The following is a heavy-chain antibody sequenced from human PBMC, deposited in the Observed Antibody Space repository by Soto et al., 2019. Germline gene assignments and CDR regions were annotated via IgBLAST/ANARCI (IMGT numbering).Heavy chain of an antibody. Sequence: QVQLQESGPGLVKPSQTLSLTCTVSGGSISSGGYYWSWIRQHPGKGLEWIGYIYYSGSTYYNPSFQRRVTIEVDTSKTLFSVKLSSVTAADTAVYYCARDQYGDNWYFDLWGRGTLVTVSS. V-gene: IGHV4-31*03. CDR2: IYYSGST. D-gene: IGHD4-17*01. J-gene: IGHJ2*01. CDR3: ARDQYGDNWYFDL. CDR1: GGSISSGGYY.